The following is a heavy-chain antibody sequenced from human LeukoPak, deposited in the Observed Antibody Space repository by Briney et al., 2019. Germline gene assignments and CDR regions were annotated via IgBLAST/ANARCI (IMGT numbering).Heavy chain of an antibody. CDR3: AKAPVTTCRGAFCYPFDY. J-gene: IGHJ4*02. V-gene: IGHV3-23*01. CDR2: ISDTGNT. CDR1: RFTFSSYG. Sequence: PGGSLRLSCAASRFTFSSYGMSWVRQAPGKGLEWVYAISDTGNTYHADSVKGRFTISRDSSKNTLFLQMNRLRPEDAAVYYCAKAPVTTCRGAFCYPFDYWGLGTLVTVSS. D-gene: IGHD2-15*01.